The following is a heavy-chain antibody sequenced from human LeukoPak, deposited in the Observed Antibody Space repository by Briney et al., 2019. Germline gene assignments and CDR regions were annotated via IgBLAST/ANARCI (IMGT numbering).Heavy chain of an antibody. Sequence: SETLSLTCTVSGGSISSYYWSWIRQPPGKGLEWIGYIYYSGSTNYNPSLKSRVTISVDTSKNQFSLKLSSVTAADTAVYYCARDRVLLVSPGYFDYWGQGTLVTVSS. CDR3: ARDRVLLVSPGYFDY. CDR1: GGSISSYY. CDR2: IYYSGST. D-gene: IGHD1-20*01. V-gene: IGHV4-59*12. J-gene: IGHJ4*02.